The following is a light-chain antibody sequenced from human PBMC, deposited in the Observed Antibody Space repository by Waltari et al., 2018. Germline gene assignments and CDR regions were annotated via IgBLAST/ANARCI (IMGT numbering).Light chain of an antibody. Sequence: EIVMTQSPVTLSVSPGERATLSCWASQTVGSDLAWYQQKPGQPPRLLIYGASTRATDIPARFSDDGSGTEFTLTISGLQSEDFAVYYCQQYNEWPPLTFGGGTKVDIK. V-gene: IGKV3-15*01. CDR2: GAS. J-gene: IGKJ4*01. CDR3: QQYNEWPPLT. CDR1: QTVGSD.